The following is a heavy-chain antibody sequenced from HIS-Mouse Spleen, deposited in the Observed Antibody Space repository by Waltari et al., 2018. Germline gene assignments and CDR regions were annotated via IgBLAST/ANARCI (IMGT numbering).Heavy chain of an antibody. V-gene: IGHV4-39*07. J-gene: IGHJ2*01. Sequence: QLQLQESGPGLVKPSETLYLTCTVSGGSISSSSYYWGWLRQPPGKGLDWIGSIYYRVSTYYHPSLKSRVTLSVHTSKNQFSLELSSLTAADTAVYDWAREIPYGTGWYDWYFDLGGRGPLVTGS. CDR2: IYYRVST. D-gene: IGHD6-13*01. CDR1: GGSISSSSYY. CDR3: AREIPYGTGWYDWYFDL.